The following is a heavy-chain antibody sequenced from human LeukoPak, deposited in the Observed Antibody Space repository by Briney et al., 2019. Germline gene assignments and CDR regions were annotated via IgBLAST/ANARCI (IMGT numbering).Heavy chain of an antibody. D-gene: IGHD1-26*01. V-gene: IGHV3-30-3*01. CDR3: ARGRYSGSYFDY. CDR1: GFTFSSYA. J-gene: IGHJ4*02. CDR2: IPYDGSNK. Sequence: GGSLRLSCAASGFTFSSYAMHWVRQAPGKGLEWVAVIPYDGSNKYYADSVKGRFTISRDNSKNTLYLQMNSLRAEDTAVYYCARGRYSGSYFDYWGQGTLVTVSS.